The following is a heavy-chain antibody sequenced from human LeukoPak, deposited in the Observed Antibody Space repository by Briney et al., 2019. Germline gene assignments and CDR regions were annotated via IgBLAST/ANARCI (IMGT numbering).Heavy chain of an antibody. V-gene: IGHV4-4*07. CDR1: GGSISSYY. CDR2: ISASGTT. J-gene: IGHJ6*02. CDR3: AREDPQTTVPEGMDV. D-gene: IGHD4-17*01. Sequence: SETLSLTCTVSGGSISSYYWSCIRQPAGKGLEWIGRISASGTTNYNPSLKSRVTISVDTSKNQFSLQLRSVTAADTAVYYCAREDPQTTVPEGMDVWGQGTTVTVSS.